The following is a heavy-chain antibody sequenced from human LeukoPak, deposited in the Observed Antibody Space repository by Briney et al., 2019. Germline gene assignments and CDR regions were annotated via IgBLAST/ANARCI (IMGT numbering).Heavy chain of an antibody. J-gene: IGHJ4*02. CDR2: IYYSRGT. V-gene: IGHV4-59*05. D-gene: IGHD6-6*01. Sequence: SETLSLTCTVSGGSISSYYWSWIRQPPGKGLEWIGSIYYSRGTYYSPSLKSRVTISVDTSKNQFSLKLSSVTAADTAVYYCAREYSSSSDYWGQGTLVTVSS. CDR3: AREYSSSSDY. CDR1: GGSISSYY.